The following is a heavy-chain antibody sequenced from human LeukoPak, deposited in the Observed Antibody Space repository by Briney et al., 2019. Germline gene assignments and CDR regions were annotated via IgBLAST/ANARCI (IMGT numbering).Heavy chain of an antibody. CDR1: GFTFSDYY. CDR2: ISSSGSTI. Sequence: GGSLRLSCAASGFTFSDYYMSWIRQAPGKGLEWVSYISSSGSTIYYADSVKGRFTISRDNAKNSLYLQMNSLRAEDTAVNYCARDSSSYRNYYGMDVWGQGTTVTVSS. V-gene: IGHV3-11*04. CDR3: ARDSSSYRNYYGMDV. D-gene: IGHD6-13*01. J-gene: IGHJ6*02.